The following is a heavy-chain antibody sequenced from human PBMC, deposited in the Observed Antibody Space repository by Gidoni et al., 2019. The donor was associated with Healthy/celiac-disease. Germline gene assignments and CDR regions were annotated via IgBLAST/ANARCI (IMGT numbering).Heavy chain of an antibody. CDR2: VNHSGST. D-gene: IGHD2-2*01. J-gene: IGHJ6*02. CDR1: GGSFSGYY. Sequence: QVQLQKWGTGLLKPAETLALTCEVYGGSFSGYYWSWIRQPPGKGMEGIVAVNHSGSTNYNPSLKSRITISVDTSKNHFSLKLCSVPAAYTAVYYCARGVVIPAAMSSRYGMAVLVQGTTVTVSS. V-gene: IGHV4-34*01. CDR3: ARGVVIPAAMSSRYGMAV.